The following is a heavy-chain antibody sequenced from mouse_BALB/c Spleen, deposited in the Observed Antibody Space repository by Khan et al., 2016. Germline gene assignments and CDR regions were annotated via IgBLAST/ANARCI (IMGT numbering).Heavy chain of an antibody. CDR1: GFTFSDYY. D-gene: IGHD1-1*02. CDR2: ISDGGAYT. J-gene: IGHJ1*01. CDR3: ARTYGNYGYFDV. Sequence: LVESGGGLVKPGGSLKLSCAASGFTFSDYYMYWVRQTPEKRLEWVATISDGGAYTYYPDSVKGRFTISRDNAKNNLYLQMSSLKSEDTAMYYCARTYGNYGYFDVWGAGTTVTVSS. V-gene: IGHV5-4*02.